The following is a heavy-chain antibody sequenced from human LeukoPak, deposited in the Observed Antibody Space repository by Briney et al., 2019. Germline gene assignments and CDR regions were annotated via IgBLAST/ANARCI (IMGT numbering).Heavy chain of an antibody. J-gene: IGHJ5*01. V-gene: IGHV1-2*02. CDR2: INPSNGAS. Sequence: ASVTVSCKASGYTFTGHYMHWVRQAPGQGLEWMGWINPSNGASNIVQKFQGRVTMTRDTSISTVYMDLTWLRFDDTAVYYCARDAGGLQVWNWFEVWGQGNLVIVSS. D-gene: IGHD3-16*01. CDR1: GYTFTGHY. CDR3: ARDAGGLQVWNWFEV.